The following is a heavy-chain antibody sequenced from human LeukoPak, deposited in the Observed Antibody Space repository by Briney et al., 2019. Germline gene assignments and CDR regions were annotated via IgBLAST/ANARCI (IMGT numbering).Heavy chain of an antibody. CDR3: ARVSGYYYGSGSYYNI. CDR1: GFTFSSYS. D-gene: IGHD3-10*01. J-gene: IGHJ4*02. V-gene: IGHV3-21*01. Sequence: GGSLRLSCAASGFTFSSYSMNWVRQAPGKGLEWVSSISSSSSYIYYADSVKGRFTISRDNAKNSLYLQMNSLRAEDTAVYYCARVSGYYYGSGSYYNIWGQGTLVTVSS. CDR2: ISSSSSYI.